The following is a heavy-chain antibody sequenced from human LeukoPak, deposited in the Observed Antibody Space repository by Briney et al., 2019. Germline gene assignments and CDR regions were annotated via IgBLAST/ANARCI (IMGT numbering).Heavy chain of an antibody. V-gene: IGHV3-66*02. CDR2: IYSGGST. Sequence: TGGSLRLSCAASGFTVSSNYMSWVRQAPGKGLEWVSVIYSGGSTYYADSVKGRFTISRDNSKNTLYLQMNSLRAEDTAVYYCAREDTVTSLYRYFDLWGRGTLVTVSS. CDR1: GFTVSSNY. D-gene: IGHD4-17*01. J-gene: IGHJ2*01. CDR3: AREDTVTSLYRYFDL.